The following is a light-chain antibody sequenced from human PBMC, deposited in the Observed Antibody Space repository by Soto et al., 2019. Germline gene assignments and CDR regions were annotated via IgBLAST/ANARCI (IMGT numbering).Light chain of an antibody. CDR3: GTWDSSLSAVV. V-gene: IGLV1-51*02. J-gene: IGLJ2*01. CDR2: END. Sequence: QYALTQPPSVSAAPGQKVTISCSGTSSNIGNNYVSWYQQLPGTAPKVLIYENDKRPSGIPDRFSGSKSGTSATLGITGLQTGDEADYYCGTWDSSLSAVVFGGGTKVTVL. CDR1: SSNIGNNY.